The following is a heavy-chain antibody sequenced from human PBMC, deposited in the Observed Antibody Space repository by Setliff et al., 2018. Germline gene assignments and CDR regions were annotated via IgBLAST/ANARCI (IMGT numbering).Heavy chain of an antibody. CDR1: GFSLSIFW. CDR3: ARSINGYQQRYDF. CDR2: INSGGTKI. J-gene: IGHJ4*02. Sequence: PGGSLRLSCAASGFSLSIFWMSWVRQAPGKGLEWVSYINSGGTKIYYADSVEGRFTISRDNGKNSLFLQMNSVRAEDTAVYYCARSINGYQQRYDFWGQGALVTVSS. V-gene: IGHV3-48*03. D-gene: IGHD3-16*01.